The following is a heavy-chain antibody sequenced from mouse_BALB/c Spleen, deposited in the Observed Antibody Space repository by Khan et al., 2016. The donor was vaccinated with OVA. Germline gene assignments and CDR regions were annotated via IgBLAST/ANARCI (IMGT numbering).Heavy chain of an antibody. Sequence: QIQLVQSGPELKKPGETVKISCKASGYTFKNYGMNWVKQAPGKGLKWMGWIYTYTGEPTYADDFKGRFAFSLESSASTAYLQINNLTNEDTATCFCARGSSRAMDYWGQGTSVTVSS. CDR2: IYTYTGEP. V-gene: IGHV9-3-1*01. D-gene: IGHD1-1*01. J-gene: IGHJ4*01. CDR3: ARGSSRAMDY. CDR1: GYTFKNYG.